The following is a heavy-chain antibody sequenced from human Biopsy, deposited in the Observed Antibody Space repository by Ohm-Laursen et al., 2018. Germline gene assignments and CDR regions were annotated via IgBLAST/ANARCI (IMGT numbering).Heavy chain of an antibody. CDR3: ARGNGPSA. CDR2: IREHGNEE. J-gene: IGHJ2*01. V-gene: IGHV3-7*04. CDR1: GITFNSDW. Sequence: SLRLSCAASGITFNSDWMSWVRQAPGKGLEWVAIIREHGNEEFYVDSVKGRFTISGDNARNSVYLQMNSLRAEDTAIYYCARGNGPSAWGRGTLVTVSS. D-gene: IGHD4-11*01.